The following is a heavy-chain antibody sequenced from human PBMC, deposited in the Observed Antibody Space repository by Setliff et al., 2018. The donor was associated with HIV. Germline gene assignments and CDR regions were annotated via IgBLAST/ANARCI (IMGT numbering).Heavy chain of an antibody. J-gene: IGHJ4*02. CDR3: AIRGSSGWYVGGYFDY. CDR1: GDSISSYY. D-gene: IGHD6-19*01. CDR2: IYYSGSA. V-gene: IGHV4-59*01. Sequence: PSETLSLTCTVSGDSISSYYWTWIRQSPGKGLEWIGDIYYSGSANCNPSLKRRVTISVDTAKNEISLKLSSVTAADTAVYYCAIRGSSGWYVGGYFDYWGQGTLVTVSS.